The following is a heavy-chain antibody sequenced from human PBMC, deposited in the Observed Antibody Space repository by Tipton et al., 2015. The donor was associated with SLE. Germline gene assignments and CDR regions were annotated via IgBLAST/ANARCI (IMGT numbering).Heavy chain of an antibody. Sequence: GSLRLSCAASGFTFSSYSMNWVRQAPGKGLEWVSSISSSSSYIYYADSVKGRFTISRDNAKNSLYLQMNSLRAEDTAVYYCAREGWHLDCSSTSCLDAFDIWGQGTMVTVSS. CDR2: ISSSSSYI. CDR3: AREGWHLDCSSTSCLDAFDI. D-gene: IGHD2-2*01. V-gene: IGHV3-21*01. J-gene: IGHJ3*02. CDR1: GFTFSSYS.